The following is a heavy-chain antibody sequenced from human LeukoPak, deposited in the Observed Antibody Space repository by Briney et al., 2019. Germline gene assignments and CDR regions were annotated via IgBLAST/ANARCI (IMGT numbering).Heavy chain of an antibody. CDR3: ARVSGVVGAKD. Sequence: PPETLSLTCAVYGGSFSGYYWSWIRQPPGKGLEWIGEINHSGSTNYNPSLKSRVTISVDTSKNQFSLKLSSVTAADTAVYYCARVSGVVGAKDWGQGTLVTVSS. CDR2: INHSGST. CDR1: GGSFSGYY. J-gene: IGHJ4*02. D-gene: IGHD1-26*01. V-gene: IGHV4-34*01.